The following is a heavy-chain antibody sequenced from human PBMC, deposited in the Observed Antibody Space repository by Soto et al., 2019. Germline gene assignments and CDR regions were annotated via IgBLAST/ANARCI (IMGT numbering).Heavy chain of an antibody. V-gene: IGHV1-69*12. J-gene: IGHJ6*02. CDR3: ARGDATKIVVTTYHAMDV. Sequence: QVQLVQSGAEVKKPGSSVKVSCKASGGSLSNYGISWVRQAPGQGLEWMGAIIPVFGTPNYAQKFQDRVTITADESTTTVYMEVRSLTSEDTAVYYCARGDATKIVVTTYHAMDVRGQGTTVTVSS. CDR1: GGSLSNYG. D-gene: IGHD3-22*01. CDR2: IIPVFGTP.